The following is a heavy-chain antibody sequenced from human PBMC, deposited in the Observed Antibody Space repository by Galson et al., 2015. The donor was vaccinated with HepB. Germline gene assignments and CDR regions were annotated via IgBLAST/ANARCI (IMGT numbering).Heavy chain of an antibody. CDR3: ARLRGYGSSWSGSDI. D-gene: IGHD6-13*01. CDR2: IYSSGST. Sequence: SETLSLTCTVSGGSISSSNYYWGWIRQPPGKGLEWIGSIYSSGSTYYNPSLKSRVTISVDTSKKQFSLKLSSVTAADTAVYYCARLRGYGSSWSGSDIWGQGTMVTVSS. CDR1: GGSISSSNYY. J-gene: IGHJ3*02. V-gene: IGHV4-39*01.